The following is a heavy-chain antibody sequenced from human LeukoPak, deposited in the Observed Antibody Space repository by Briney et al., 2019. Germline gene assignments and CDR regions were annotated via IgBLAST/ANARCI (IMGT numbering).Heavy chain of an antibody. V-gene: IGHV1-18*01. CDR3: ARDTAMVRSFDY. CDR1: GYTFTSYG. J-gene: IGHJ4*02. D-gene: IGHD5-18*01. Sequence: ASVKVSCKASGYTFTSYGISWVRQAPGQGLEWMGWISAYNGNTNYAQKLQGRVTMTTDTSTSTAYMELRGLRSDDTAVYYCARDTAMVRSFDYWGQGTLVTVSS. CDR2: ISAYNGNT.